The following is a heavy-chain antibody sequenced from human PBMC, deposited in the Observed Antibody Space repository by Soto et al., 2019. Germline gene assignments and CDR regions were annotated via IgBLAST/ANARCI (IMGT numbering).Heavy chain of an antibody. D-gene: IGHD3-3*01. CDR2: SNNDNSDT. V-gene: IGHV3-11*06. Sequence: QVQLVESGGGLVKPGGSLSLSCAGSGFTFSDYFISWIRQATGRGLEWISDSNNDNSDTIYADSLKGRFTISRDNPKNSVYLQMSSLRAEDTAMYYCARGDTIFGVADYWGRGTLVTVSS. CDR3: ARGDTIFGVADY. CDR1: GFTFSDYF. J-gene: IGHJ4*02.